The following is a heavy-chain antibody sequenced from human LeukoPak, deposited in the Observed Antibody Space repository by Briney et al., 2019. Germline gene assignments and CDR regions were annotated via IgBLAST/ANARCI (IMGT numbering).Heavy chain of an antibody. CDR3: ARLGGYHDPPDY. V-gene: IGHV4-39*01. Sequence: SETLSLTCTVSGGSISSSTYYWAWIRQPPGKGLEWTATIHYSGSTYYNPSLRSRVTLSVETSKNQFSLHLRSVTAADTAVYYCARLGGYHDPPDYWGRGTLVTVSS. J-gene: IGHJ4*02. CDR1: GGSISSSTYY. D-gene: IGHD5-18*01. CDR2: IHYSGST.